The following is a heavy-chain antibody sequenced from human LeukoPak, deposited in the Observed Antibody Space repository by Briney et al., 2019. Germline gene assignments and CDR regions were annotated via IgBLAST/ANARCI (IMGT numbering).Heavy chain of an antibody. J-gene: IGHJ3*02. CDR2: IYYGGTT. CDR1: GGSMSSGGYY. V-gene: IGHV4-31*03. Sequence: SETLSLTCTVSGGSMSSGGYYWSWIRQHPGKGLEWIGYIYYGGTTYYNPSLKSRCTISVDTSKNQFSLKLSSVTAADTAVYYCARRFHDAFDIWGQGTMVTVST. D-gene: IGHD2-21*01. CDR3: ARRFHDAFDI.